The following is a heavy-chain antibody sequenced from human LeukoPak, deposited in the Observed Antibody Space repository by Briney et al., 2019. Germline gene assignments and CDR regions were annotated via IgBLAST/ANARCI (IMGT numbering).Heavy chain of an antibody. CDR1: GDSVSSNSAA. V-gene: IGHV6-1*01. J-gene: IGHJ6*02. D-gene: IGHD6-13*01. CDR2: TYYRSKWYN. CDR3: ARASAGSSSWYYPYYGMDV. Sequence: SQTLSLTCAISGDSVSSNSAAWSWIRQSPSRGLEWLGRTYYRSKWYNDYAVSVKSRITINPDTSKNQFSLQLNSVTPEDTAVYYCARASAGSSSWYYPYYGMDVWGQGTTVTVSS.